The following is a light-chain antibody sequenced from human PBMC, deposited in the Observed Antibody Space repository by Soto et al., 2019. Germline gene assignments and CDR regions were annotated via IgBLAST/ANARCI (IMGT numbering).Light chain of an antibody. CDR2: AAS. J-gene: IGKJ3*01. Sequence: DIQMTQSPTSLSASVGDRVTITCRASQGIRNFVAWYQQKPGKAPKLLIYAASTLQSGVPSRFCGSGSGTDFTLTINSLQPEDVATYSCQKYSSVPVFGPGTKVEIK. CDR1: QGIRNF. V-gene: IGKV1-27*01. CDR3: QKYSSVPV.